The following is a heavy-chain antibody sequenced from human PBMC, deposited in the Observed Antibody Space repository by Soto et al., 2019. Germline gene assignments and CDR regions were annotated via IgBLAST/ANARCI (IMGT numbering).Heavy chain of an antibody. V-gene: IGHV3-9*01. CDR1: GFRFEDYA. CDR3: AKAYSGSGGPFDY. CDR2: ISWNSGSI. J-gene: IGHJ4*02. Sequence: EVQLVESGGGLVQPGRSLRLSCAASGFRFEDYAMHWVRQAPGKGLEWVSGISWNSGSIGYADSVKGRFTISSDNAKNPLYLQMNSLRPEDTALYYCAKAYSGSGGPFDYWGQGILVTVSS. D-gene: IGHD6-6*01.